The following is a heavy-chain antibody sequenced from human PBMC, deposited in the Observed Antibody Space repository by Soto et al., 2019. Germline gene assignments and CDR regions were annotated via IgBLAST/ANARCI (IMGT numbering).Heavy chain of an antibody. Sequence: EVQLVESGGGWVKPGGSLRLSCAASGFTFGIYWMGWVRQAPVKGLGWVGNIKQDGSEKNYVDFMEGRFTISRDNAENSLYLQMNSLRAEDTAVYYCARIASAGRGWDVWGQGTTVVVSS. V-gene: IGHV3-7*01. J-gene: IGHJ6*02. D-gene: IGHD6-13*01. CDR3: ARIASAGRGWDV. CDR2: IKQDGSEK. CDR1: GFTFGIYW.